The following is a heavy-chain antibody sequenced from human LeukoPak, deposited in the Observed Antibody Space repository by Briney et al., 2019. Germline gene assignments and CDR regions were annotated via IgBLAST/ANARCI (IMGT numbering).Heavy chain of an antibody. CDR2: ISGSGIST. Sequence: GGSLRLSCAASGFTFSNYAMSWVRQAPGKGLEWVSAISGSGISTYYAESLKTRFTISRDNSKNTLYLQMNSLRAEDTALYYCANAMYYDILTGFPHEEDYWGQGTQVTVSS. D-gene: IGHD3-9*01. CDR1: GFTFSNYA. J-gene: IGHJ4*02. CDR3: ANAMYYDILTGFPHEEDY. V-gene: IGHV3-23*01.